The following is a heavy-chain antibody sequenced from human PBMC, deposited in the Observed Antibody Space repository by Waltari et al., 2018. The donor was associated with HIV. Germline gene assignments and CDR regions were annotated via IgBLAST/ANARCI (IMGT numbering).Heavy chain of an antibody. Sequence: QVQLQESGPGLVKPSQTLSLTCTVSGGSISSGSYYWSWIRQPAGKGLEWIGRIYTSGSTNYHPPLNSRVTISVDTSKTQCSLKLSSVTAADTAVYYCARRGIQLWFYACDIWGQGTMVTVSS. CDR2: IYTSGST. D-gene: IGHD5-18*01. CDR1: GGSISSGSYY. J-gene: IGHJ3*02. V-gene: IGHV4-61*02. CDR3: ARRGIQLWFYACDI.